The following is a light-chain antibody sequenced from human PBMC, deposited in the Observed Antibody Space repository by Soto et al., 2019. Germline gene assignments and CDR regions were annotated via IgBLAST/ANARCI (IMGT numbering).Light chain of an antibody. CDR3: QQRSNWRRLT. CDR1: QSVSID. Sequence: IVLTQSPATLSLSPGDRATLSCRASQSVSIDLAWYQQKPGQAPRLLIYRASTRATGIPARFSGSGSRTGFTLTISSLEPEAFAAYYFQQRSNWRRLTFGRGTKVDI. CDR2: RAS. V-gene: IGKV3-11*01. J-gene: IGKJ4*01.